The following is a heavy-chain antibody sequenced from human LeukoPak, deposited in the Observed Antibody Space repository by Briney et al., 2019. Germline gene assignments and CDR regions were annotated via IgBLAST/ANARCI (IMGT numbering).Heavy chain of an antibody. D-gene: IGHD3-10*01. Sequence: SQTLSLTCTVSGGSISSYYWSWIRQHPGNGLEWIGYIYYSGSTNYNPSLKSRVTISVDTSKNQFSLKLSSVTAADTAVFYCARGPSDYYGSGAFGPWGQGTLVTVSS. CDR1: GGSISSYY. J-gene: IGHJ5*02. CDR2: IYYSGST. V-gene: IGHV4-59*01. CDR3: ARGPSDYYGSGAFGP.